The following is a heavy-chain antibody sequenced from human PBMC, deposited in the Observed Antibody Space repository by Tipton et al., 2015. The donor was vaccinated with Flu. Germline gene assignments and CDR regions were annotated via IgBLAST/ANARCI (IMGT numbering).Heavy chain of an antibody. CDR2: IIPILGTP. D-gene: IGHD1-26*01. J-gene: IGHJ4*02. V-gene: IGHV1-69*01. CDR1: GGPFSSYA. Sequence: QLVQSGAEVKKPGSSVRVSCKASGGPFSSYAIGWVRQAPGQGLEWVGGIIPILGTPNYAQKFQGRVTITADESTRTAYMELRSLRSGDTAVYYCAVVGATVHSIPHPHYWGQGTLVTVSS. CDR3: AVVGATVHSIPHPHY.